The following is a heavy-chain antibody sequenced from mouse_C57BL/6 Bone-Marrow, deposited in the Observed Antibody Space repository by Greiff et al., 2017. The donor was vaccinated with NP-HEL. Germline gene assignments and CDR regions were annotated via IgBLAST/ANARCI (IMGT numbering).Heavy chain of an antibody. V-gene: IGHV5-4*01. D-gene: IGHD1-1*01. CDR3: AREEEALYYY. CDR2: ISDGGSYT. J-gene: IGHJ4*01. Sequence: DVKLVESGGGLVKPGGSLKLSCAASGFTFSSYAMSWVRQTPEKRLEWVATISDGGSYTYYPDNVKGRFTISRDNAKNNLYLQMSHLKSEDTAMYYCAREEEALYYYWGQGTSVTVSS. CDR1: GFTFSSYA.